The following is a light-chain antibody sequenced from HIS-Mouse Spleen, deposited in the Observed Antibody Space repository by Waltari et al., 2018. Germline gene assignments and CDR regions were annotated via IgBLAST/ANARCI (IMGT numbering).Light chain of an antibody. CDR3: YSTDSSGNHWV. J-gene: IGLJ3*02. CDR1: NIGSKS. Sequence: SYVLTQPPSVSVAPGKTARITCGGNNIGSKSVPWYQQKPGQAPVLVVYDDSDRPSGIPERFSGSNSGNTATLTISGAQVEDEADYYCYSTDSSGNHWVFGGGTKLTVL. V-gene: IGLV3-21*03. CDR2: DDS.